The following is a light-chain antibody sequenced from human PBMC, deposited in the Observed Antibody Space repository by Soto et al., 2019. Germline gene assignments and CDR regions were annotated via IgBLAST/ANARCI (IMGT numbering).Light chain of an antibody. V-gene: IGKV3-15*01. CDR3: QQYWKWPIT. J-gene: IGKJ5*01. Sequence: EIVLTQSPGTLSLSPGESATLSCRASQTISSLVALYQQKPGQAPRLIIYRAPTRAAGLPDRFSGSGSGTEFTLTISSLQSEDFAVYYCQQYWKWPITFGQGTRLEI. CDR1: QTISSL. CDR2: RAP.